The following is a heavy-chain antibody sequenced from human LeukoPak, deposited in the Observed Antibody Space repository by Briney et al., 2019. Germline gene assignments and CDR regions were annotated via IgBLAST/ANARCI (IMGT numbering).Heavy chain of an antibody. Sequence: PSETLSLTCAVYGGSFSGYYWSWIRQPPGKGLEWIGEINHSGSTNYNPSLKSRVTISVDTPKNQFSLKLSSVTAADTAVYYCARAVYSSSWSNWGQGTLVTVSS. CDR1: GGSFSGYY. CDR2: INHSGST. J-gene: IGHJ4*02. D-gene: IGHD6-13*01. V-gene: IGHV4-34*01. CDR3: ARAVYSSSWSN.